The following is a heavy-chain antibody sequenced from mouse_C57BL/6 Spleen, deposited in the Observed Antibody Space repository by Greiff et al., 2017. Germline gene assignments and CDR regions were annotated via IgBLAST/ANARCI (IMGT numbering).Heavy chain of an antibody. V-gene: IGHV1-15*01. D-gene: IGHD2-2*01. J-gene: IGHJ2*01. CDR3: TRRGGYEDCDY. CDR2: IDPETGGT. CDR1: GYTFTDYE. Sequence: QVQLQQSGAELVRPGASVTLSCKASGYTFTDYEMHWVKQTPVHGLEWIGAIDPETGGTAYNQKFKGKAILTADKSSSTAYMELRSLTSEDSAVYYCTRRGGYEDCDYWGQGTTLTVSS.